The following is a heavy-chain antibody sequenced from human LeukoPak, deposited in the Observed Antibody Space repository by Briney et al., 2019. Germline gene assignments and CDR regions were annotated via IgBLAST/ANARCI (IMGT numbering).Heavy chain of an antibody. V-gene: IGHV4-30-4*01. CDR3: ARHGVCSSTSCYPSYYGMDV. J-gene: IGHJ6*02. CDR2: IYYSGST. CDR1: GGSISSGDYY. D-gene: IGHD2-2*01. Sequence: PSQTLSLTCTVSGGSISSGDYYWSWIRQPPGKGLEWIGYIYYSGSTYYNPSLKSRVTISVDTSKNQFSLKLSSVTAADTAVYYCARHGVCSSTSCYPSYYGMDVWGQGTTVTVSS.